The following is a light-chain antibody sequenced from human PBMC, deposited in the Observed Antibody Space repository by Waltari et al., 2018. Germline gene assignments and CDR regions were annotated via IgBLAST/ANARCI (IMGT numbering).Light chain of an antibody. V-gene: IGKV1-9*01. J-gene: IGKJ2*01. CDR3: QQLNSYLYS. CDR1: QGITSH. CDR2: AAS. Sequence: DIQLTQSPSFLSASVGDRVTITCRASQGITSHLAWYQQKSGRAPNFLIYAASTLRRGVPSRFSGSGSGTVFTLTINDLQPEDSATYYCQQLNSYLYSFGQGTKVVMK.